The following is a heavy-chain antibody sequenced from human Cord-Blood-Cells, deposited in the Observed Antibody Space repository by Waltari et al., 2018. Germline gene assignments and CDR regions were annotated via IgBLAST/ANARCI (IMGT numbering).Heavy chain of an antibody. V-gene: IGHV1-18*04. CDR1: GYTFTSYG. J-gene: IGHJ1*01. CDR2: ISAYNGNT. CDR3: ARFWGWRQAARPEYFQH. D-gene: IGHD6-6*01. Sequence: QVQLVQSGAEVKKPGASVKVSCKASGYTFTSYGISWVRQAPGQGVEWMGWISAYNGNTNYAQKLQGRGTMTTDTSTSTAYMELRSLRSDGTAVYYCARFWGWRQAARPEYFQHWGQGTLVTVSS.